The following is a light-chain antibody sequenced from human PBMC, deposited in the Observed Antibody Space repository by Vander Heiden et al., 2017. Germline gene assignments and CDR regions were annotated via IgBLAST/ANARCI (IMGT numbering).Light chain of an antibody. J-gene: IGKJ4*01. CDR3: QHRSNGPLT. CDR1: QSGIRY. V-gene: IGKV3-11*01. CDR2: DAS. Sequence: DIVLTPSPATLSLSPGERASLSCRASQSGIRYLAWYHQKPGHAPMLLIYDASNRATGIPARFSGSGSGTDFTLSSSSLEPEDVAVYYWQHRSNGPLTFGGGTKVEIK.